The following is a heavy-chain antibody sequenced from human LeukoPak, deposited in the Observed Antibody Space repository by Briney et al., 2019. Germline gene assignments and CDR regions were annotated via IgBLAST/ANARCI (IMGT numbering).Heavy chain of an antibody. J-gene: IGHJ4*02. CDR2: IYYRGGT. Sequence: PSETLSLTCTVSGGSISSTTFYWGWIRQPPGKGLEWIGSIYYRGGTNYSPSLKSRVTISIDTSKNEISLRLSSVTAADTAVYYCARHRTIASAPPGSYWGQGTLVIVSS. CDR1: GGSISSTTFY. D-gene: IGHD6-13*01. V-gene: IGHV4-39*01. CDR3: ARHRTIASAPPGSY.